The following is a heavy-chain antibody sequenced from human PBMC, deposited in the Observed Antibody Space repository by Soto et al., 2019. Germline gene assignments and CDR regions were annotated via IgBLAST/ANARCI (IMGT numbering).Heavy chain of an antibody. D-gene: IGHD6-6*01. CDR1: GYTFTSYY. CDR2: INPSGGST. V-gene: IGHV1-46*01. J-gene: IGHJ5*02. Sequence: ASVKVSCKASGYTFTSYYMHWVRQAPGQGLEWMGIINPSGGSTSYAQKFQGRVTMTRDTSTSTVYMELSSLRSEDTAVYYCAREAEKHSSSSVPGWFDPWGQGTLVTVSS. CDR3: AREAEKHSSSSVPGWFDP.